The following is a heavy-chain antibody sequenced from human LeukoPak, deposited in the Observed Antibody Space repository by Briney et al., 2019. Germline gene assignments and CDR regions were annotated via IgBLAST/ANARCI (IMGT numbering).Heavy chain of an antibody. CDR2: ISTSGNT. CDR3: ARHVGDKWLQSTFDY. J-gene: IGHJ4*02. V-gene: IGHV4-61*02. D-gene: IGHD5-24*01. Sequence: PSETLSLTCTVSGASIISGSYYWSWIRQPAGKGLEWVGRISTSGNTNYNPSLKSRVTISVDTSKNQFSLKLSSVSAADTAVYFCARHVGDKWLQSTFDYWGQGTLVTVSS. CDR1: GASIISGSYY.